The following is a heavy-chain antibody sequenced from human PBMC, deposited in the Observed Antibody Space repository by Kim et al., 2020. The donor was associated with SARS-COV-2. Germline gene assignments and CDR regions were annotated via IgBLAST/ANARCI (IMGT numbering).Heavy chain of an antibody. Sequence: SETLSLTCTVSGGSVSSRRYQWSWIRQPPGKGLEWIGYTYSDGTTNYNPSLKSRVTISADTSKNQFSLILTSATAADTAVYYCARSHGGYWGQGTLVTVSS. CDR1: GGSVSSRRYQ. D-gene: IGHD3-10*01. CDR3: ARSHGGY. CDR2: TYSDGTT. J-gene: IGHJ4*02. V-gene: IGHV4-61*01.